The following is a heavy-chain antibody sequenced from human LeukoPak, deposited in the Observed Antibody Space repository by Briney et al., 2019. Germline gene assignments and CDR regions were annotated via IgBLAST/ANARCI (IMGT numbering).Heavy chain of an antibody. CDR1: GGTFSSYA. CDR3: ARGITMVRGVPNTPDYYYYGMDV. D-gene: IGHD3-10*01. CDR2: IIPILGIA. Sequence: ASVKVSCKASGGTFSSYAISWVRQAPGQGLEWMGRIIPILGIANYAQKFQGRVTITADKSTSTAYMELSSLRSEDTAVYYCARGITMVRGVPNTPDYYYYGMDVWGQGTTVTVSS. J-gene: IGHJ6*02. V-gene: IGHV1-69*04.